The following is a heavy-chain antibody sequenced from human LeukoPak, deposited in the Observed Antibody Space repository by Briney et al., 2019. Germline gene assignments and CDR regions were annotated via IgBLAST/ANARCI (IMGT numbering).Heavy chain of an antibody. Sequence: SETLSLTCAVYGGSFSGYYWSWIRQPPGKGLEWIGEINHSGSTNYNPSLKSRVTISVDTSKNQFSLKLSSVTAADTAVYYCARRTSIAVAGTPSRNIDPWGQGTLVTVSS. CDR1: GGSFSGYY. CDR2: INHSGST. J-gene: IGHJ5*02. CDR3: ARRTSIAVAGTPSRNIDP. D-gene: IGHD6-19*01. V-gene: IGHV4-34*01.